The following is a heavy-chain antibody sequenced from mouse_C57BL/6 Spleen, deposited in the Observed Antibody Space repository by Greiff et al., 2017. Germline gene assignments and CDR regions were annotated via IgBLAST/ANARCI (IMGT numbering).Heavy chain of an antibody. CDR1: GYTFTSYW. J-gene: IGHJ4*01. V-gene: IGHV1-59*01. CDR2: IDPSDSYT. D-gene: IGHD1-1*01. Sequence: VQLQQPGAELVRPGTSVKLSCKASGYTFTSYWMHWVKQRPGQGLEWIGVIDPSDSYTNYNQKFKGKATLTVDTSSSTAYMQLSSLTSEDSAVYYCAGLRSYYYAMDYWGQGTSVTVSS. CDR3: AGLRSYYYAMDY.